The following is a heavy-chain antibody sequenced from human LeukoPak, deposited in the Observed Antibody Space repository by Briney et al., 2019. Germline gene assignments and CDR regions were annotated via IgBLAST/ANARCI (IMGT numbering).Heavy chain of an antibody. V-gene: IGHV3-33*01. CDR2: IWYDGGNR. CDR1: GFTFINYF. Sequence: PRRSPRDFRAASGFTFINYFVHWVRQAPGKGLEWVAVIWYDGGNRYYADSVKGRFTISRDTSENTLYLQMNSLRAEDTAVYYCARESDCRDGSCYRETFDFWGQGTMITVSS. CDR3: ARESDCRDGSCYRETFDF. D-gene: IGHD2-15*01. J-gene: IGHJ3*01.